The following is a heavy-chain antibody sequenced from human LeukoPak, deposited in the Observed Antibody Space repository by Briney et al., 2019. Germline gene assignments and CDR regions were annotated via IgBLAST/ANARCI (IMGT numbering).Heavy chain of an antibody. CDR1: GYTFTNYY. CDR3: ARDFSSSWYDY. CDR2: ISAYNGNT. D-gene: IGHD6-13*01. V-gene: IGHV1-18*04. J-gene: IGHJ4*02. Sequence: ASVKVSCKASGYTFTNYYMHWVRQAPGQGLEWMGWISAYNGNTNYAQKLQGRVTMTTDTSTSTAYMELRSLRSDDTAVYYCARDFSSSWYDYWGQGTLVTVSS.